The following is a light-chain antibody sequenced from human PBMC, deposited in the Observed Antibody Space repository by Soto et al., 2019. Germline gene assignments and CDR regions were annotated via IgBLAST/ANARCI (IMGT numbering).Light chain of an antibody. CDR2: GAS. CDR3: QQWGT. Sequence: EIVLTQSPGTLSLSPGDRATLSCGASQSISSSYLAWYQQKPGQAPRLLIYGASSRATGIPDRFSGSGSGTDFTLTISRLEPEDFAVYYCQQWGTFGQGTKLEIK. V-gene: IGKV3-20*01. CDR1: QSISSSY. J-gene: IGKJ2*02.